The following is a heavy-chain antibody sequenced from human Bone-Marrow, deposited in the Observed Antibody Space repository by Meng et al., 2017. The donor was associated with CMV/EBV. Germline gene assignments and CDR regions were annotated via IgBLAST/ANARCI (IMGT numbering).Heavy chain of an antibody. Sequence: GESLKISCAASGFTFSSYGMHWVRQAPGKGLEWVAVISYDGSNKYYADSVKGRFTISRDNSKNTLYLQMNSLRAEDTAVYYCARARFDSSGFFSVNDAFDIWGQGTMVTVSS. CDR1: GFTFSSYG. CDR2: ISYDGSNK. CDR3: ARARFDSSGFFSVNDAFDI. D-gene: IGHD3-22*01. J-gene: IGHJ3*02. V-gene: IGHV3-30*03.